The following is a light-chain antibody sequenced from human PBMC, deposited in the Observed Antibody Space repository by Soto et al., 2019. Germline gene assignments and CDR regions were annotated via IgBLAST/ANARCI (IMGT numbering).Light chain of an antibody. Sequence: EIVLTQSPGTLSLSPGERATLSCRASQSVSSAYLAWYQQIPGQAPRLLIYGASSRATGIPDRFSGRGSGTDFTITSSGLEPEVFAEYYYQQYGSSLYTFGQGTKLEIK. CDR1: QSVSSAY. V-gene: IGKV3-20*01. J-gene: IGKJ2*01. CDR3: QQYGSSLYT. CDR2: GAS.